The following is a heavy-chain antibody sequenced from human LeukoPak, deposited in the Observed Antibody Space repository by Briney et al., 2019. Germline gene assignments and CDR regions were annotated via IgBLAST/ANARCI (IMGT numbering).Heavy chain of an antibody. CDR2: VSTDGSTT. CDR1: GFTFSSSW. Sequence: GGSLRLSCAASGFTFSSSWMHWVRQAAGKGLEWVSHVSTDGSTTAYAASVQGRFTISRDNAKNTVYLQMNSLRAEDTAVYYCARSIGYGASWGRGTLVTVSS. D-gene: IGHD5-18*01. CDR3: ARSIGYGAS. V-gene: IGHV3-74*01. J-gene: IGHJ5*02.